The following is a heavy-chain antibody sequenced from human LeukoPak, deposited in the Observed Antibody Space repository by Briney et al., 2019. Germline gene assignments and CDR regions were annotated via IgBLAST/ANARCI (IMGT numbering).Heavy chain of an antibody. CDR1: GGSISSYY. V-gene: IGHV4-59*01. J-gene: IGHJ3*02. D-gene: IGHD3-10*01. Sequence: SETLSLTCTVSGGSISSYYWSWIRQPPGKGLEWIGYIYYSGSTNYNPSLKSRVTISVDTSKNQFSLKLSSVTAADTAVYYCARGGYGSGSYYDAFDIWGQGTMVTVSS. CDR2: IYYSGST. CDR3: ARGGYGSGSYYDAFDI.